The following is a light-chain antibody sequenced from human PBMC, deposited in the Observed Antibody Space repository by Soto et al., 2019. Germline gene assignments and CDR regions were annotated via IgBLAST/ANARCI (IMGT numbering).Light chain of an antibody. V-gene: IGKV3-11*01. Sequence: EIVMTQSPVTLSVSPGERASLSCRASQSVSDNLAWYQQKPGQAPRLLMYDASKRATGIPARFSGSGSGTDFTLTISSLEPEDFAVYYCQEGTYWPAFGGGTKVDI. CDR2: DAS. CDR3: QEGTYWPA. J-gene: IGKJ4*01. CDR1: QSVSDN.